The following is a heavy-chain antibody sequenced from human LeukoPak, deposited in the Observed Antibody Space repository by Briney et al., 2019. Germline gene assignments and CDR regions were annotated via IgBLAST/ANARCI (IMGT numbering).Heavy chain of an antibody. J-gene: IGHJ4*02. CDR3: AREDIQLWPRGSIDY. D-gene: IGHD5-18*01. CDR1: GGSISSSSYY. Sequence: SETLSLTCTVSGGSISSSSYYWGWIRQPPGKGLEWIGSIYYSGSTYYNPSLKGRVTISVDTSKNQFSLKPSSVTAADTAVYYCAREDIQLWPRGSIDYWGQGTLVTVSS. V-gene: IGHV4-39*07. CDR2: IYYSGST.